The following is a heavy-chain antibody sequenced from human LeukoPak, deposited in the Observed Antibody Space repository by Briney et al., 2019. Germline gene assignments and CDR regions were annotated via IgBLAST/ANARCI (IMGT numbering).Heavy chain of an antibody. D-gene: IGHD2-15*01. Sequence: SQTLSLTCAISGDSVSSNSAAWNWTRQSPSRGFEWLGRTYQRSKWYNDYALSVKSRITINPATSKNQFSLQLNSVTPEDTAVYYCVREDCSGGSCYGGFDCWGQGTLVTVSS. CDR1: GDSVSSNSAA. CDR3: VREDCSGGSCYGGFDC. J-gene: IGHJ4*02. CDR2: TYQRSKWYN. V-gene: IGHV6-1*01.